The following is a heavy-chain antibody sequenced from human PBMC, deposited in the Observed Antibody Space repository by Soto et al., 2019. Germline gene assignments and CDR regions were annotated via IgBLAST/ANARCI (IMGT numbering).Heavy chain of an antibody. V-gene: IGHV4-34*01. CDR1: GGSFSGYY. CDR3: AGHYYGMDV. J-gene: IGHJ6*02. Sequence: LSLTCAVYGGSFSGYYWSWIRQPPGKGLEWIGEINHSGSTNYNPSLKSRVTISVDTSKNQFSLKLSSVTAVDTAVYYCAGHYYGMDVWGQGTTVTVSS. CDR2: INHSGST.